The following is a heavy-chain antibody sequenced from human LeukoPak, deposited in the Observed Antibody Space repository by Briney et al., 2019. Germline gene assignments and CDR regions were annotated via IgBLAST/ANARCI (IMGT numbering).Heavy chain of an antibody. CDR3: ARRGSGTYSFDY. CDR1: GFTFSSYG. D-gene: IGHD3-10*01. CDR2: IWSDGSNK. Sequence: PGRSLRLSCAASGFTFSSYGMHWVRQAPGKGLEWVAIIWSDGSNKYYADSVKGRFTISRDNSKNTLYLQMNSLRAEDTAVYYCARRGSGTYSFDYWGQGTLFTVSS. J-gene: IGHJ4*02. V-gene: IGHV3-33*01.